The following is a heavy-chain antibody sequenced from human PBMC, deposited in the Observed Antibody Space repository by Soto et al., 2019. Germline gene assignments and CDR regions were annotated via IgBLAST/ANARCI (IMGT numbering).Heavy chain of an antibody. CDR2: ILNDGSNE. J-gene: IGHJ4*02. Sequence: GGSLRLSCAASGFTFSRFGMHWVRQAPGKGLEWVGVILNDGSNEKYEDKVKSQYTISRDNSKNTLYFQMNSLRAEDTAVYYCARDDDFDDNGLDYWGQGP. V-gene: IGHV3-33*01. CDR1: GFTFSRFG. CDR3: ARDDDFDDNGLDY. D-gene: IGHD4-17*01.